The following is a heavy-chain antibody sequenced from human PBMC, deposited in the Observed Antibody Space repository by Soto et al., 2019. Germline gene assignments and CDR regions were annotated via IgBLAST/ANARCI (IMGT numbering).Heavy chain of an antibody. CDR1: GFTFSSYS. V-gene: IGHV3-48*01. J-gene: IGHJ4*02. CDR2: ISSSSSTI. CDR3: ARFNWNYPGYFDY. Sequence: GGSLRLSCAASGFTFSSYSMNWVRQAPGKGLEWVSYISSSSSTIYYADSVKGRFTISRDNAKNSLYLQMNSLRAEDTAVYYCARFNWNYPGYFDYWGQGTLVTVSS. D-gene: IGHD1-7*01.